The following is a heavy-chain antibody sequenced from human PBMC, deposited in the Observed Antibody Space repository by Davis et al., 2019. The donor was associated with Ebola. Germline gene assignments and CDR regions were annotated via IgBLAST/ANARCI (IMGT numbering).Heavy chain of an antibody. CDR3: AKYPYCSSTSCPIDY. CDR1: GFTFSSYG. CDR2: ISYDGSNK. D-gene: IGHD2-2*01. V-gene: IGHV3-30*18. J-gene: IGHJ4*02. Sequence: PGGSLRLSCAASGFTFSSYGMHWVRQAPGKGLEWVAVISYDGSNKYYADSVKGRFTISRDNSKNTLYLQMNSLRAEDTAVYYCAKYPYCSSTSCPIDYWGQGTLVTVSS.